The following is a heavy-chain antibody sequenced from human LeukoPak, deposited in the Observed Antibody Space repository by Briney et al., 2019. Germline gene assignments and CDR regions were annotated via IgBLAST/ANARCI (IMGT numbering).Heavy chain of an antibody. J-gene: IGHJ4*02. CDR3: AKDGTMVRGIDYFDY. CDR2: ISWNSGSI. CDR1: GFTFDDYA. Sequence: GGSLRLSCAASGFTFDDYAMRWVRQAPGKGLEWVSGISWNSGSIGYADSVKGRFTISRDNAKNSLYLQMDSLRAEDTALYYCAKDGTMVRGIDYFDYWGQGTLVTVSS. D-gene: IGHD3-10*01. V-gene: IGHV3-9*01.